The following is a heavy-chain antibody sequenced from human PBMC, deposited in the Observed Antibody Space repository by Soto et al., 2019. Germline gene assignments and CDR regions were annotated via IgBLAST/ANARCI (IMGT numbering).Heavy chain of an antibody. CDR1: GFTFSSYW. CDR3: ARRKEGNGWQEITYFDP. Sequence: LRLSCAASGFTFSSYWMSWVRQAPGKGLEWVANIKQDGSEKYYVDSVKGRFTISRDNAKNSLYLQMNSLRAEDTAVYYCARRKEGNGWQEITYFDPWGQGTLVTVPS. CDR2: IKQDGSEK. V-gene: IGHV3-7*01. D-gene: IGHD6-25*01. J-gene: IGHJ4*02.